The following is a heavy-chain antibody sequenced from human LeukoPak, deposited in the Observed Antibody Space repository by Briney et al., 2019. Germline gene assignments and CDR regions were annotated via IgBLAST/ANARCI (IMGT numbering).Heavy chain of an antibody. J-gene: IGHJ4*02. CDR2: INPSGGST. D-gene: IGHD3-22*01. V-gene: IGHV1-46*01. Sequence: ASVKVSCKASGYTFTSYYMHWVRQAPGQGLEWMGIINPSGGSTSYAQKFQGRVTMTRDTSTSTVYMELSSLRSEDTAVYYCATYYYDSSGYYGFDYWGQGTLVTVSS. CDR3: ATYYYDSSGYYGFDY. CDR1: GYTFTSYY.